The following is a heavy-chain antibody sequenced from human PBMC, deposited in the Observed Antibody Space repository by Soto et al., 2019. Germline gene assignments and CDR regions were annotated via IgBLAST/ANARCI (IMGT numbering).Heavy chain of an antibody. D-gene: IGHD5-18*01. Sequence: QVQLVQSGAEVKKPGSSVKVSCKASGGTFSSYAISWVRQAPGPGLEWMGGIIPICGTANYAQKFQGRVTITADESTSTAYRERSSVRSEDMAVYYCARDAEDTAMVYDYHYYYGMDVWGEGTTVTVS. V-gene: IGHV1-69*01. J-gene: IGHJ6*02. CDR1: GGTFSSYA. CDR2: IIPICGTA. CDR3: ARDAEDTAMVYDYHYYYGMDV.